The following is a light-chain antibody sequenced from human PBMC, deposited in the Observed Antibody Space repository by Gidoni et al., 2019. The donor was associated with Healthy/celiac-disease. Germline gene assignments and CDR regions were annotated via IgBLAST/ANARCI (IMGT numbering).Light chain of an antibody. CDR2: DAS. V-gene: IGKV3-11*01. J-gene: IGKJ3*01. CDR1: QSVSSY. Sequence: EIVLTQSPATLSLSPGERATLSCRASQSVSSYLAWYQQKPGQAPSLLIYDASNRATGIPARFSGSGSGTDFTLTISSLEPEDFAVYYCQQRSNWPRIFTFXPXTKVDIK. CDR3: QQRSNWPRIFT.